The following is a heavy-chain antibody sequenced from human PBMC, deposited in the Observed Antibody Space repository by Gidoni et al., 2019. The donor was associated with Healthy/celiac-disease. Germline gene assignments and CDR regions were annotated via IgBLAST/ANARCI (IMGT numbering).Heavy chain of an antibody. CDR3: ARGGYCSSTSCPSGGAFDI. D-gene: IGHD2-2*01. CDR1: GGTFSSYA. Sequence: QVQLVQSGAEVKKPGSSVQVSCKASGGTFSSYAISWVRQAPGQGLEWMGGIIPILGIANYAQKFQGRVTITADKSTSTAYMELSSLRSEDTAVYYCARGGYCSSTSCPSGGAFDIWGQGTMVTVSS. CDR2: IIPILGIA. J-gene: IGHJ3*02. V-gene: IGHV1-69*10.